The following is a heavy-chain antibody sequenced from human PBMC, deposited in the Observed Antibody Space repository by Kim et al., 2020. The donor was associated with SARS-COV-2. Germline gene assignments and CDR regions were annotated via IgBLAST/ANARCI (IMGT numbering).Heavy chain of an antibody. Sequence: ASVKVSCKASGYTFTSYAMNWVRQAPGQGLEWMGWINTNTGNPTYAQGFTGRFVFSLDTSVSTAYLQISSLKAEDTAVYYCASLRLGGLSLGRYNWFDPWGQGTLVTVSS. CDR2: INTNTGNP. J-gene: IGHJ5*02. D-gene: IGHD3-16*02. CDR1: GYTFTSYA. V-gene: IGHV7-4-1*02. CDR3: ASLRLGGLSLGRYNWFDP.